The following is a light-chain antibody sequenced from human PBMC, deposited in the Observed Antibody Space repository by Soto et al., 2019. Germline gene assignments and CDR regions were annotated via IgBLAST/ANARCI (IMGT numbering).Light chain of an antibody. CDR2: EVT. CDR1: SIDVGAYKY. CDR3: TSYVGNDIWV. J-gene: IGLJ3*02. Sequence: QSVLTQPPSASGSPGQSVTISCTGTSIDVGAYKYVSWYQQYPGKAPKLMIYEVTKRPSGVPDRFSGSKSGNTASLTVSGLQAEDDADYYCTSYVGNDIWVFGGGTKLTVL. V-gene: IGLV2-8*01.